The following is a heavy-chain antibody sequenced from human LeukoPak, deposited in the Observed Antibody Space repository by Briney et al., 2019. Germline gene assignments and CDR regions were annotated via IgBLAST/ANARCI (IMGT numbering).Heavy chain of an antibody. Sequence: ASVKVSCKASGYTFTSYYMHWVRQAPGQGLEWMGIINPSGGSTSYAQKFQGRVTMTRDTSTSTVYMELSSLRSEDTAVYYCARANIKATRLNWFDPWGQGTLVTVSS. V-gene: IGHV1-46*01. CDR1: GYTFTSYY. J-gene: IGHJ5*02. CDR2: INPSGGST. CDR3: ARANIKATRLNWFDP. D-gene: IGHD6-6*01.